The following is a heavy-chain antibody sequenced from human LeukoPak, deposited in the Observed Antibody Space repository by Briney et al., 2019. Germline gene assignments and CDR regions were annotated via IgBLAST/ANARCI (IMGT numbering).Heavy chain of an antibody. CDR3: ARDQGGEQSY. Sequence: GGSLRLSCAASGFTFSSYSMNWVRQAPGKGLEWVSYISSSIYYADSVKGRFTISRDNAKNSLYLQMNSLRAEDTAVYYCARDQGGEQSYWGQGTLVTVSS. D-gene: IGHD3-16*01. J-gene: IGHJ4*02. CDR2: ISSSI. CDR1: GFTFSSYS. V-gene: IGHV3-48*01.